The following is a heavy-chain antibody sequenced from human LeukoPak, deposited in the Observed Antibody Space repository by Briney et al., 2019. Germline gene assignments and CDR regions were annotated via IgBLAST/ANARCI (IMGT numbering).Heavy chain of an antibody. CDR3: AGSIFGYPWFDP. Sequence: SETLSLTCTVSAGSINSFYWSWLRQPPGKGLEWIGYVFHTGHTNYNPSLKSRVTMSIDPSKDQFSLEVTSVTAADTAVYYCAGSIFGYPWFDPWGQGTLVTVSS. V-gene: IGHV4-59*01. CDR1: AGSINSFY. D-gene: IGHD3-9*01. J-gene: IGHJ5*02. CDR2: VFHTGHT.